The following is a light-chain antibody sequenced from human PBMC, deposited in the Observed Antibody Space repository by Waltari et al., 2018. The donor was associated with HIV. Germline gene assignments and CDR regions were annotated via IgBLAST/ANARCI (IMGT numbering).Light chain of an antibody. V-gene: IGKV3-11*01. Sequence: EIVLTQSPATLSLSPGERATLSCRASQSVGTYLAWYQQKPGQAPRLLIYDASTRATGIAAEFSGSVSGTDFTLTISSLEPEDFALYYCQQRTNWPPMLTFGGGTKVAVK. J-gene: IGKJ4*01. CDR3: QQRTNWPPMLT. CDR1: QSVGTY. CDR2: DAS.